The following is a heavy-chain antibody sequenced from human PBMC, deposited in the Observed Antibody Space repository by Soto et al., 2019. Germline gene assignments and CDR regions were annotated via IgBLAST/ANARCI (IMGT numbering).Heavy chain of an antibody. D-gene: IGHD4-17*01. J-gene: IGHJ4*02. CDR3: ARLYGDYGFYFDY. CDR1: GGSISSYY. CDR2: IYYSGST. Sequence: QVQLQESGPGLVKPSETLSHTCTVSGGSISSYYWSWLRQPPGKGLEWIGYIYYSGSTTYNPSLKRRITISVHTSKNPFSLKLCSVTAADTAVYYCARLYGDYGFYFDYWGQGTLVTVSS. V-gene: IGHV4-59*01.